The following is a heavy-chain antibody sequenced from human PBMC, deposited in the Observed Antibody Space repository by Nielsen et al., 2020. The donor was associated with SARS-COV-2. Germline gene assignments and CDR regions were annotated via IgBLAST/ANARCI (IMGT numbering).Heavy chain of an antibody. V-gene: IGHV4-39*07. CDR2: IYYSGST. D-gene: IGHD6-19*01. CDR1: GGSISSSSYY. J-gene: IGHJ5*02. Sequence: SETLSLTCTVSGGSISSSSYYWGWIRQPPGKGLEWIGSIYYSGSTNYNPSLKSRVTISVDTSKNQFSLKLSSVTAADTAVYYCAKTTAGAPWFDPWGQGTLVTVSS. CDR3: AKTTAGAPWFDP.